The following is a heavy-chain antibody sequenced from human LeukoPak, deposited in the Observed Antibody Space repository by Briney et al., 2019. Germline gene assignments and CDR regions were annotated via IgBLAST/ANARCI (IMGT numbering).Heavy chain of an antibody. CDR3: ARDRLRVAAAGTGIDY. D-gene: IGHD6-13*01. Sequence: GASVKVSCKASGYTFTSYAMHWVRQAPGQRLEWMGWINAGNGNTKYSQKFQGRVTITRDTSASTAYMELSSLRSEDTAVYYCARDRLRVAAAGTGIDYWGQGTLVTVSS. CDR2: INAGNGNT. J-gene: IGHJ4*02. CDR1: GYTFTSYA. V-gene: IGHV1-3*01.